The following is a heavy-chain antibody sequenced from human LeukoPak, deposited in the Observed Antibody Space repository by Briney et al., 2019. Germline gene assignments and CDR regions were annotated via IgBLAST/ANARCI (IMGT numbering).Heavy chain of an antibody. CDR1: GGSISSYY. D-gene: IGHD3-22*01. CDR3: ARDSPRDYYDSSGYYYYAFDI. J-gene: IGHJ3*02. CDR2: IYTRAST. Sequence: SETLSLTCTVSGGSISSYYWSWIRQPAGKGLEWIGRIYTRASTNYTPSLKSRVNMSVDTSKNQFSLTLSSVTAADTAVYYCARDSPRDYYDSSGYYYYAFDIWGQGTMVTASS. V-gene: IGHV4-4*07.